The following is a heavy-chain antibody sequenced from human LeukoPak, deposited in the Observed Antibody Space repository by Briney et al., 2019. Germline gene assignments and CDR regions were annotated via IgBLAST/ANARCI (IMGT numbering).Heavy chain of an antibody. J-gene: IGHJ5*02. Sequence: SETLSHTCAVYGGSFSGYYWSWIRQPPGKGLEWIGEINHSGSTNYNPSLKSRVTISVDTSKNQFSLKLSSVTAADTAVYYCARGCYYDILTGTPKYNWFDPWGQGTLVTVSS. V-gene: IGHV4-34*01. CDR2: INHSGST. CDR1: GGSFSGYY. D-gene: IGHD3-9*01. CDR3: ARGCYYDILTGTPKYNWFDP.